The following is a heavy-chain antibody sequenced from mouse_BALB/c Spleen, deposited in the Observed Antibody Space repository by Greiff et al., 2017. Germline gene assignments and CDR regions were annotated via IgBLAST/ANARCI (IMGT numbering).Heavy chain of an antibody. J-gene: IGHJ3*01. D-gene: IGHD1-1*01. CDR1: GYAFTSYN. Sequence: VHVKQSGPELVKPGASVKVSCKASGYAFTSYNMYWVKQSHGKSLEWIGYIDPYNGGTSYNQKFKGKATLTVDKSSSTAYMHLNSLTSEDSAVYYCAREAPLYYEFAYWGQGTLVTVSA. CDR3: AREAPLYYEFAY. CDR2: IDPYNGGT. V-gene: IGHV1S135*01.